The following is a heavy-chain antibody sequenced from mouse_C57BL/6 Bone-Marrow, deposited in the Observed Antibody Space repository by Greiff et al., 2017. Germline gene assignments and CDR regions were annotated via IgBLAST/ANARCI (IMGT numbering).Heavy chain of an antibody. Sequence: QVQLQQPGAELVMPGASVKLSCKASGYTFTSYWMHWVKQRPGQGLEWIGEIDPSDSYTNYNQKFKGKSTLTVDKSSSTAYMQLSSLTSEDSAFDYCAITTVVHYYAMDYWGQGTSVTVSS. D-gene: IGHD1-1*01. V-gene: IGHV1-69*01. CDR3: AITTVVHYYAMDY. CDR2: IDPSDSYT. CDR1: GYTFTSYW. J-gene: IGHJ4*01.